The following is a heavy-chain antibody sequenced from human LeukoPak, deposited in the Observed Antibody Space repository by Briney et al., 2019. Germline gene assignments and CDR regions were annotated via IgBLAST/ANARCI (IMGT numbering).Heavy chain of an antibody. J-gene: IGHJ6*03. D-gene: IGHD4-17*01. Sequence: SETLSLTCTVSGGSISSYYWSWIRQPAGKGLEWIGRIYTSGSTNYNPSLKSRVTMSVDTSKNQFSLKLSSVTAADTAVYYCARDSKDGDFRGYYYYYYMDVWGKGTTVTVSS. CDR1: GGSISSYY. CDR2: IYTSGST. CDR3: ARDSKDGDFRGYYYYYYMDV. V-gene: IGHV4-4*07.